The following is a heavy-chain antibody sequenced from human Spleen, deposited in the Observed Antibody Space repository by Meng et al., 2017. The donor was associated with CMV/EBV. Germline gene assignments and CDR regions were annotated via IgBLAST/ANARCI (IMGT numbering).Heavy chain of an antibody. CDR2: INHSGST. Sequence: SETLSLTCAVYGGSFSGYYWSWIRQPPGKGLEWIGEINHSGSTNYNPSLRSRVTISVDTSKNQFSLKLSSVTAADTAVYYCARIYYYYGMDVWGQGTTVTVSS. CDR3: ARIYYYYGMDV. V-gene: IGHV4-34*01. CDR1: GGSFSGYY. J-gene: IGHJ6*02.